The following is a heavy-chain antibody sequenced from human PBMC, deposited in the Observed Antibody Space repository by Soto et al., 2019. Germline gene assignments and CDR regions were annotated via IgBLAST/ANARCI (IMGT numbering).Heavy chain of an antibody. V-gene: IGHV1-3*01. CDR1: GYTFTNYA. D-gene: IGHD2-21*01. CDR3: ARGIWGATTADYYLGS. J-gene: IGHJ4*02. Sequence: ASVKVSCKASGYTFTNYAIHWVRQAPGQRLEWMGWINAGNGKTKYSQNFQGRVTITRDTSASIVYMEVNSLRSEDTALFSCARGIWGATTADYYLGSWGKATRVTVSS. CDR2: INAGNGKT.